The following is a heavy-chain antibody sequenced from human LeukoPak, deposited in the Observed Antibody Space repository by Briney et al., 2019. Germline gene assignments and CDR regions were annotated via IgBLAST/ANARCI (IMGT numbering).Heavy chain of an antibody. CDR2: IYTSGST. Sequence: SETLSLTCTVSGGSISSSYWSWIRQPAGKGLEWIGRIYTSGSTNYNPSLKSRVTISVDTSKNQFSLKLSSVTAADTAVYYCARDQRLWFGELSGFDYWGQGTLVTVSS. J-gene: IGHJ4*02. CDR3: ARDQRLWFGELSGFDY. V-gene: IGHV4-4*07. CDR1: GGSISSSY. D-gene: IGHD3-10*01.